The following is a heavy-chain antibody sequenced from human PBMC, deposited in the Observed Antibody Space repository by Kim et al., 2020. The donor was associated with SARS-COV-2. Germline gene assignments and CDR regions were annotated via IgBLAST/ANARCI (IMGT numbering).Heavy chain of an antibody. V-gene: IGHV4-39*07. CDR3: ARGGYYDSSGYYFKRSGYYFDY. CDR1: GGSISSSSYY. CDR2: IYYSGST. Sequence: SETLSLTCTVSGGSISSSSYYWGWIRQPPGKGLEWIGSIYYSGSTYYNPSLKSRVTISVDTSKNQFSLKLSSVTAADTAVYYCARGGYYDSSGYYFKRSGYYFDYWGQGTLVTLSS. J-gene: IGHJ4*02. D-gene: IGHD3-22*01.